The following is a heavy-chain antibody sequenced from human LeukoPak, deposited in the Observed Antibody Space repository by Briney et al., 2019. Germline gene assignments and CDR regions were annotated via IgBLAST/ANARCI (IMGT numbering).Heavy chain of an antibody. CDR2: ISSSSSTI. J-gene: IGHJ4*02. CDR1: GFTFSSYS. V-gene: IGHV3-48*04. Sequence: GGSLRLSCAASGFTFSSYSMNWVRQAPGKGLEWVSYISSSSSTIYYADSVKGRFTISRNNAKNSVYLELNSLTADDTAVYYCARRQPLRYLDFWGQGTLVTVSS. D-gene: IGHD3-9*01. CDR3: ARRQPLRYLDF.